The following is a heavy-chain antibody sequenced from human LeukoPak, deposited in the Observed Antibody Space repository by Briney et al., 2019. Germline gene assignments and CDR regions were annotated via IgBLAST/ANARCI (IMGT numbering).Heavy chain of an antibody. V-gene: IGHV1-69*08. CDR1: GGTLNSHT. CDR3: ARVNLRGSQYNWFDP. Sequence: ASVKVSCKASGGTLNSHTFSWVRQAPGQGLEWMGRITPITDSAKYAQNFQDRVSITADKSTSTVYLELSSLRSEDTAVYFCARVNLRGSQYNWFDPWGQGTLVTVSS. J-gene: IGHJ5*02. CDR2: ITPITDSA. D-gene: IGHD1-26*01.